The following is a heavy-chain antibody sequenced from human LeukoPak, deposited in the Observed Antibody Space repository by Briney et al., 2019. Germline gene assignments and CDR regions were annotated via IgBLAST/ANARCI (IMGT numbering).Heavy chain of an antibody. CDR3: ARYCSSASCYNSLDY. J-gene: IGHJ4*02. Sequence: GGSLRLSCGASGFTFSSYSMNWVRQAPGKGLEWVSSISSSGIYIYYADSVKGRFTISRDNAKNSLYLLMSSLRVKDTAVYYCARYCSSASCYNSLDYWGQGTLVTVSS. CDR2: ISSSGIYI. CDR1: GFTFSSYS. V-gene: IGHV3-21*01. D-gene: IGHD2-2*02.